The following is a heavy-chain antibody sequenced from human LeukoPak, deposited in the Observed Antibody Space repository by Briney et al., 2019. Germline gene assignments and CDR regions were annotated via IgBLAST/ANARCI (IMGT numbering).Heavy chain of an antibody. V-gene: IGHV1-8*01. CDR2: MNPNSGNT. J-gene: IGHJ4*02. D-gene: IGHD6-19*01. CDR1: GYTFTSYY. Sequence: ASVKVSCKASGYTFTSYYINWVRQATGQGLEWMGWMNPNSGNTGYAQKFQGRVTMTRNTSISTAYMELSRLRSEDTAVYYCAILPPAVAEPNARDYWGQGTLVTVSS. CDR3: AILPPAVAEPNARDY.